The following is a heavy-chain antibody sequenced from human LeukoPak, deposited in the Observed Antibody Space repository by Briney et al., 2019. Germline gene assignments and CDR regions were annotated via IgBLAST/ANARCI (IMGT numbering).Heavy chain of an antibody. V-gene: IGHV1-46*01. CDR2: INPSGGSP. D-gene: IGHD5-18*01. Sequence: EASVKVSCKASGYTFTSYYMHWVRQAPGRGLEWMAIINPSGGSPSYAPKLQGRVTMTTDTSTSTAYMELRSLRSDDTAVYYCARGAEHGGYSYGYPTYYYYGMDVWGQGTTVTVSS. CDR1: GYTFTSYY. J-gene: IGHJ6*02. CDR3: ARGAEHGGYSYGYPTYYYYGMDV.